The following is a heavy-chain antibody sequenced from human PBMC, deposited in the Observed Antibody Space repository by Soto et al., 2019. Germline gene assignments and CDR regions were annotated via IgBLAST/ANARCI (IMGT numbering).Heavy chain of an antibody. CDR2: IIPIFGTA. J-gene: IGHJ4*02. D-gene: IGHD1-26*01. V-gene: IGHV1-69*06. Sequence: QVQLVQSGAEVKKPGSSVKVSCKASGGTFSSYAISWVRQAPGQGLEWMGGIIPIFGTANYAQKSQGRVTITADKATRTAYMELSSRRSEDTAVYYCAREGGGSYFDHWGQGTLVTVSS. CDR1: GGTFSSYA. CDR3: AREGGGSYFDH.